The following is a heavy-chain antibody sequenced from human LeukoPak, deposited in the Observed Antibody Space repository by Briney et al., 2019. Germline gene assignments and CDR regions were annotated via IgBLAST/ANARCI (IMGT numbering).Heavy chain of an antibody. Sequence: GGSLRLSCAASGFTFSSYWMHWVRHAPGKGLVWVSRINSDGSRIGYADPVKGRFTISRDNAKNTLYLQMNSLRAEDTAVYYCAKSGYNRFDYWGQGTRVTVSS. D-gene: IGHD5-24*01. J-gene: IGHJ4*02. CDR1: GFTFSSYW. CDR3: AKSGYNRFDY. CDR2: INSDGSRI. V-gene: IGHV3-74*01.